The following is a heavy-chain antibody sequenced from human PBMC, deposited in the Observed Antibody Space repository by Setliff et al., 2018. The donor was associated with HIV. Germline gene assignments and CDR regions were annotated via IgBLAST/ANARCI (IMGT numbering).Heavy chain of an antibody. CDR1: GFTFSNAW. J-gene: IGHJ6*02. D-gene: IGHD1-20*01. CDR3: STVKWNDDYYYYGMDV. Sequence: GESLTISCAASGFTFSNAWMSWVRQAPGKGLEWVGRIKIKIDGGTTDYDAPVKGRFTISRDDSKNMLYVQMNSLKTEDTAVYYCSTVKWNDDYYYYGMDVWGQGTTVTVSS. CDR2: IKIKIDGGTT. V-gene: IGHV3-15*01.